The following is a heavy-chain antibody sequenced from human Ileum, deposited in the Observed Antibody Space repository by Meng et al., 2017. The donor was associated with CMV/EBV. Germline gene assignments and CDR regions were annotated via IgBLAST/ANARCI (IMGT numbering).Heavy chain of an antibody. J-gene: IGHJ4*02. CDR2: IHYSGGT. Sequence: QHPDAGPRLVNPSETLALTCTVSGDSIKNYYCTVLRQPAGKGLEWLGRIHYSGGTDDNPSLKSRVTLSIDTSKNQLSLKIYSVTAADTAVYYCARAGARGVPVDLWGQGTLVTVSS. CDR3: ARAGARGVPVDL. CDR1: GDSIKNYY. V-gene: IGHV4-4*07. D-gene: IGHD3-10*01.